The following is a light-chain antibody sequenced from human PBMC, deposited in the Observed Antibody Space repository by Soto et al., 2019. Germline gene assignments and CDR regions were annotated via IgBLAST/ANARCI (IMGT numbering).Light chain of an antibody. CDR2: AXS. V-gene: IGKV2D-29*01. CDR1: QSLLHVTGXXF. CDR3: MQSTQLPPT. J-gene: IGKJ5*01. Sequence: VMTQTRFSLSVGVXQPALICSSSSQSLLHVTGXXFVXCXLKXXGXPPHXXXDAXSTRVSGGPDRCSGSGSATDFTLEISRVETDDVGIYYCMQSTQLPPTFGQGTRLEIK.